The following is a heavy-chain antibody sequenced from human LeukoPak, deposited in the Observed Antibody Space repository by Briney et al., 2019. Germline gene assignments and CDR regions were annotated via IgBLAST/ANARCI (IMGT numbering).Heavy chain of an antibody. V-gene: IGHV4-39*07. J-gene: IGHJ4*02. CDR3: ARAKYSYEVFDY. CDR2: IYYSGST. Sequence: PSETLSLTCTVSGASISSSSYYWGWIRQPPGKGLEWIGSIYYSGSTYYNPTLKSRVTISVDTSKNQFSLKLSSVTAADTAVYYCARAKYSYEVFDYWGQGTLVTVSS. D-gene: IGHD5-18*01. CDR1: GASISSSSYY.